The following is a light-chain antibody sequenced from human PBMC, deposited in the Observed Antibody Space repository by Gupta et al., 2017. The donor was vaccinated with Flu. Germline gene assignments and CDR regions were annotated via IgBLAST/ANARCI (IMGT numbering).Light chain of an antibody. V-gene: IGKV2-28*01. CDR3: KQGLQTPVT. CDR2: LIS. Sequence: DIVMTHSPLSLAVTPGEPSSSSCRSSQGLLRSDGVNYLDWYLQKPGQAPQLLIYLISKRAAGVPDRFSGSGSGTDFALKISRVEAEDVGVYYCKQGLQTPVTFGGGTKVEIK. J-gene: IGKJ4*01. CDR1: QGLLRSDGVNY.